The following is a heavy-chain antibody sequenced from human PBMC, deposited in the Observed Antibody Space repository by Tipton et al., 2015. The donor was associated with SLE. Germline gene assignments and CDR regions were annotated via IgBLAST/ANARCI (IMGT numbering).Heavy chain of an antibody. J-gene: IGHJ3*02. Sequence: GLVKPSETLSLTCTVSGGSISSYYWSWIRQPPGKGLEWIGYIYYSGSTYYNPSLKSRVTISVGTSKNQFSLKLSSVTAADTAVYYCAASYSEEVFDIWGQGTMVTASS. V-gene: IGHV4-59*12. CDR3: AASYSEEVFDI. CDR2: IYYSGST. CDR1: GGSISSYY. D-gene: IGHD2-21*01.